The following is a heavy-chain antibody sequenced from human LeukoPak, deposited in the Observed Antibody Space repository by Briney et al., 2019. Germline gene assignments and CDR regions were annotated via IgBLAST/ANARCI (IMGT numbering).Heavy chain of an antibody. J-gene: IGHJ5*02. Sequence: GGSLRLSCAASGFTFSSCAMSWVRQAAGKGLEWVSAISGSGGSTYYADSVKGRFTISRDNSKNTLYLQMNSLRAEDTAVYYCAKTPYYYDSSGPTNWFDPWGQGTLVTVSS. D-gene: IGHD3-22*01. CDR1: GFTFSSCA. V-gene: IGHV3-23*01. CDR3: AKTPYYYDSSGPTNWFDP. CDR2: ISGSGGST.